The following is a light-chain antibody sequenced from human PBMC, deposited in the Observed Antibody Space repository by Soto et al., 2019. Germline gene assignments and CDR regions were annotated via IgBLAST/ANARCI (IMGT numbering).Light chain of an antibody. V-gene: IGLV2-23*01. CDR3: CSYAGSNTWV. Sequence: QPVLTQPASVSGSPGQSITISCTGTSSDVGRYNLVSWYRQHPGKAPQLIIFEGSKRPSGVSNRFSGSKSGNTASLTISGLQAEDESDYYCCSYAGSNTWVFGGGTKLTVL. CDR1: SSDVGRYNL. J-gene: IGLJ3*02. CDR2: EGS.